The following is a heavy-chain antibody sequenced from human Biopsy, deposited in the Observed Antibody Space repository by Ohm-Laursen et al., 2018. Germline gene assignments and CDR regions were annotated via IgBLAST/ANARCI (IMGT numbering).Heavy chain of an antibody. Sequence: SLRLSYAASGFVVSGTQMSWVRQAPRKGLEWVSVIYSGDSTYYADSVKGRFTISRDESKNTLYLQMNRLRAEDTAVYHCARATYSSGHKIDSWGQGTLVTVSS. V-gene: IGHV3-53*01. CDR2: IYSGDST. CDR3: ARATYSSGHKIDS. CDR1: GFVVSGTQ. D-gene: IGHD6-25*01. J-gene: IGHJ4*02.